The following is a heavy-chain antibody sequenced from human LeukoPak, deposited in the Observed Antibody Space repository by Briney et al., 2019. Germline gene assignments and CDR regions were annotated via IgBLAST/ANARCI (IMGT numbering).Heavy chain of an antibody. D-gene: IGHD3-3*01. CDR1: GGSISGYY. CDR2: IYYNGNT. J-gene: IGHJ3*02. CDR3: ARRLKIFGVGAGDAFDI. V-gene: IGHV4-59*08. Sequence: SQTLSLTCTVSGGSISGYYWTWIRQAPVKGLEWIGYIYYNGNTNYNPSLNGRVTISLDTSRSQFSLKLSSVTVADTAVYYCARRLKIFGVGAGDAFDIWGQGTMVTVSS.